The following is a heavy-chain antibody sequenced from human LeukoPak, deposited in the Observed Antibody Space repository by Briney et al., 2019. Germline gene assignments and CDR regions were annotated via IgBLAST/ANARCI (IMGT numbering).Heavy chain of an antibody. J-gene: IGHJ4*02. D-gene: IGHD3-22*01. CDR3: AKDTSRFTMIVDSPGY. CDR2: IRYDGSNK. CDR1: GFTFSSYG. V-gene: IGHV3-30*02. Sequence: GGSLRLSCAASGFTFSSYGMPWVRQAPGKGLEWVAFIRYDGSNKYYADSVKGRFTICRDNSKNTLYLQMNSLRAEDTAVYYCAKDTSRFTMIVDSPGYWGQGTLVTVSS.